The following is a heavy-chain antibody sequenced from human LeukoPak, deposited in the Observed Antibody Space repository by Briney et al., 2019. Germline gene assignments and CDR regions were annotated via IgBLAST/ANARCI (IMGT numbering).Heavy chain of an antibody. CDR2: INHSGST. V-gene: IGHV4-34*01. Sequence: KPSETLSLTCAVYGGSFSGYYWSWIRQPPGKGLEWIGEINHSGSTNYNPSLKSRVTISVDTSKNQFSLKLSSVTAADTAVYYCARRPPVLLWGRYFDYWGQGTLVAVSS. CDR1: GGSFSGYY. D-gene: IGHD3-10*01. CDR3: ARRPPVLLWGRYFDY. J-gene: IGHJ4*02.